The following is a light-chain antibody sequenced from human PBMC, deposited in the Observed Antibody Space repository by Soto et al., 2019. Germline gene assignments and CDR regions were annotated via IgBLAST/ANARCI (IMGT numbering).Light chain of an antibody. Sequence: DIQMTQSPASLSASVGDRVTISCRASQSIGRNLNWYQQRPRKAPKLLIYKTSSLESGVPSRFSGSGSGTEFTLTISSLETDDFGTYFCLQYNSLPYTFGQGTKLEIK. J-gene: IGKJ2*01. V-gene: IGKV1-5*03. CDR1: QSIGRN. CDR2: KTS. CDR3: LQYNSLPYT.